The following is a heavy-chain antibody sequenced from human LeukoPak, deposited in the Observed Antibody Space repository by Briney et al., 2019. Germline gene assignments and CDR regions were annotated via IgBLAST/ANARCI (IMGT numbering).Heavy chain of an antibody. V-gene: IGHV3-23*01. J-gene: IGHJ4*02. CDR2: ISGSGDNT. CDR1: GFTFSSYA. D-gene: IGHD3-3*01. Sequence: GGSLRLSCAASGFTFSSYAMSWVRQVPGKGLEWVSVISGSGDNTYYADSVKGRFTISRDNSKNMLYLQMNSLRAEDTAVYYCAKGGQTYYDFWSGYYRDLYFDYWGQGTLVTVSS. CDR3: AKGGQTYYDFWSGYYRDLYFDY.